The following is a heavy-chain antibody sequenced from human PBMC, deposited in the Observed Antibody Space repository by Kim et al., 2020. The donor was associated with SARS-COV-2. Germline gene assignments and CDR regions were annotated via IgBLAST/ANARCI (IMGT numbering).Heavy chain of an antibody. J-gene: IGHJ4*02. CDR1: GFTFSTYA. D-gene: IGHD3-22*01. CDR2: IGGSGGST. V-gene: IGHV3-23*01. CDR3: AKRDYYDSSGYYY. Sequence: GGSLRLSCAASGFTFSTYAMSWVRQAPGKGLEWVSSIGGSGGSTDYADSVKGRFIISRDNSKSTLYLQMNSLRAEDTAVYYCAKRDYYDSSGYYYWGQGTLVTVSS.